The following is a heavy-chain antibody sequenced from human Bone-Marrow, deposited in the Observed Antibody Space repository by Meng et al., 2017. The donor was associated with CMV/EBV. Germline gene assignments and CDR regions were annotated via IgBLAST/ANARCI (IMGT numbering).Heavy chain of an antibody. J-gene: IGHJ4*02. CDR2: ISYDGSNK. V-gene: IGHV3-30*04. CDR1: GFTFSSYA. CDR3: VKDSQRLGTYSFDY. Sequence: GGSLRLSCAASGFTFSSYAMHWVRQAPGKGLEWVAVISYDGSNKFYADSVKGRFTISRDNAKSSLNLQMNNLRTEDTALYYCVKDSQRLGTYSFDYWGQGTLVTVSS. D-gene: IGHD3-16*01.